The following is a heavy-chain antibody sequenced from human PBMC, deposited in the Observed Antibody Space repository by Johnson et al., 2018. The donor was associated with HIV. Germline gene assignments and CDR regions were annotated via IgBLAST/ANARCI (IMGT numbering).Heavy chain of an antibody. CDR1: GFTFDDYA. CDR3: AKDISAPLYCSGGSCYGDAFDI. V-gene: IGHV3-9*01. D-gene: IGHD2-15*01. J-gene: IGHJ3*02. Sequence: VQLVESGGGFVQPGRSLRLSCAASGFTFDDYAMHWVRQAPGKGLEWVSGISWNSGSIGYADSVKGRFTISRDNAKNSLYLQMNSLRAEDTALYYCAKDISAPLYCSGGSCYGDAFDIWGQGTRVTVSS. CDR2: ISWNSGSI.